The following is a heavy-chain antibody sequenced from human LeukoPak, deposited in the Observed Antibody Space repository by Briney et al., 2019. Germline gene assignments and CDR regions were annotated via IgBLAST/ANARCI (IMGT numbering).Heavy chain of an antibody. V-gene: IGHV3-23*01. CDR2: ISGSGGST. CDR3: AKDVEMATINGYYYGMDV. D-gene: IGHD5-24*01. CDR1: GFTFGSYA. Sequence: PGGSLRLSCAASGFTFGSYAMSWVRQAPGKGLEWVSAISGSGGSTYYADSVKGRFTISRDNSKNTLHLQMNSLRAEDTAVYYCAKDVEMATINGYYYGMDVWGQGTTVTVSS. J-gene: IGHJ6*02.